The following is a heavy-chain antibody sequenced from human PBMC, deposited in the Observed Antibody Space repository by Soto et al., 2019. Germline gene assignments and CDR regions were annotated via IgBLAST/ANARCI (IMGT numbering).Heavy chain of an antibody. D-gene: IGHD4-17*01. CDR1: GGTFSTFG. Sequence: ASVKVSCKASGGTFSTFGISWVRQAPGQGLEWMGGIIPFFGTARYSQKFEDRITITADESTNTVYMDLRSLTSEDTAIYYCAKSAPMDAGDKYYYDFWGQGALVTVST. J-gene: IGHJ4*02. V-gene: IGHV1-69*13. CDR2: IIPFFGTA. CDR3: AKSAPMDAGDKYYYDF.